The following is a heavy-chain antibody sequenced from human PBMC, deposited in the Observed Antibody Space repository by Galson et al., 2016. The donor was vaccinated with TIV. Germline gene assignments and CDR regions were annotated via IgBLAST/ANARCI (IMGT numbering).Heavy chain of an antibody. V-gene: IGHV3-7*01. CDR2: IKEDGSEK. CDR3: ARGGSDSDY. CDR1: GFTFSNYW. D-gene: IGHD2-21*01. Sequence: SLRLSCAVSGFTFSNYWMTWVRQAPGQGLEWVANIKEDGSEKNYVDLVKGRFTISRDNAKNSLYLQMNSVRAEDTAVYYCARGGSDSDYWGQGILVTVSS. J-gene: IGHJ4*02.